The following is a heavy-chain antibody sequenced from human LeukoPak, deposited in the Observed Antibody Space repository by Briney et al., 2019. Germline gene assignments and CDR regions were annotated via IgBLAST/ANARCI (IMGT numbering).Heavy chain of an antibody. V-gene: IGHV3-15*07. Sequence: GGSLTLSCAASGFTFSDAWMNWVRQAPGKGLEWVGRIKRKTDAGTTDYAAPVKGRFTISRDDSKNTLYLLMNSLKTEDTAVYYCTTGNWGPYWGQGTLVTVSS. CDR2: IKRKTDAGTT. CDR3: TTGNWGPY. CDR1: GFTFSDAW. D-gene: IGHD7-27*01. J-gene: IGHJ4*02.